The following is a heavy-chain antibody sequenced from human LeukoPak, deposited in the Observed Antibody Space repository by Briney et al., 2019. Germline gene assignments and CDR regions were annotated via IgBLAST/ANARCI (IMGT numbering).Heavy chain of an antibody. CDR2: MDKKDKDYATAT. Sequence: PGGSLTLLCAASGFTFRGSAIHWVRQSSGKGLEWVGQMDKKDKDYATATAYAESVQGRFTISRDDLINTADLQMRSLKTEETDLYYCTRDSGAYNWFDPWGEGALGTVSS. CDR3: TRDSGAYNWFDP. J-gene: IGHJ5*02. V-gene: IGHV3-73*01. D-gene: IGHD1-26*01. CDR1: GFTFRGSA.